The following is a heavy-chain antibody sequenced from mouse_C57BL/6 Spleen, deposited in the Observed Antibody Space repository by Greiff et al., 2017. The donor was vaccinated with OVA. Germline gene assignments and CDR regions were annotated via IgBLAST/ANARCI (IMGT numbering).Heavy chain of an antibody. CDR1: GYTFTSYW. CDR2: IYPGSGST. J-gene: IGHJ2*01. V-gene: IGHV1-55*01. Sequence: VQLQQSGAELVKPGASVKMSCKASGYTFTSYWITWVKQRPGQGLEWIGDIYPGSGSTNYNEKFKSKATLTVDTSSSTAYMQLSSLTSEDSAVYYCAREGDGYYEEGDYWGQGTTLTVSS. D-gene: IGHD2-3*01. CDR3: AREGDGYYEEGDY.